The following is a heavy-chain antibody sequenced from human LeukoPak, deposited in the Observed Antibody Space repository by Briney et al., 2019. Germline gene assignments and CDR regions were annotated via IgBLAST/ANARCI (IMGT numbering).Heavy chain of an antibody. Sequence: HTGGSLRLSCAASGFTFSTYSMNWVRQTPGKGPEWASSVSASGGSNYYGDSVKGRFTISRDNGKNAVYLQMKSLRIEDTAVYYCVKSTPSPVLQYFDYPPYYMDVWGKGTTVTISS. CDR1: GFTFSTYS. CDR3: VKSTPSPVLQYFDYPPYYMDV. J-gene: IGHJ6*03. D-gene: IGHD3-9*01. V-gene: IGHV3-23*01. CDR2: VSASGGSN.